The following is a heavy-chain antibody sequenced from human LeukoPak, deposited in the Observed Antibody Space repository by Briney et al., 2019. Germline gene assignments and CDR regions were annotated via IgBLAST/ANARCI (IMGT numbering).Heavy chain of an antibody. CDR1: GGSISSYY. D-gene: IGHD3-10*01. V-gene: IGHV4-59*08. Sequence: SETLSLICTVSGGSISSYYWSWIRQPPGKGLEWIGYIYYSGSTNYSPSLKSRVTISVDTSKNQFSLNLSAVTAADTAVYYCARHGSSGFGRMDVWGQGTTVTVSS. CDR2: IYYSGST. J-gene: IGHJ6*02. CDR3: ARHGSSGFGRMDV.